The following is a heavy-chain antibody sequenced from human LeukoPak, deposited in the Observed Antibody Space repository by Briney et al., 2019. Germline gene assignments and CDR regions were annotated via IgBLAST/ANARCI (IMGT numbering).Heavy chain of an antibody. CDR1: GLTFSSYA. Sequence: PGGSLRLSCAASGLTFSSYAMSWVRQAPGKGLEWVSYISSSGSTIYYADSVKGRFTISRDNAKNSLYLQMNSLRAEDTAVYYCARVYGAVAGYDYRGQGTLVTVSS. CDR3: ARVYGAVAGYDY. CDR2: ISSSGSTI. D-gene: IGHD6-19*01. J-gene: IGHJ4*02. V-gene: IGHV3-48*03.